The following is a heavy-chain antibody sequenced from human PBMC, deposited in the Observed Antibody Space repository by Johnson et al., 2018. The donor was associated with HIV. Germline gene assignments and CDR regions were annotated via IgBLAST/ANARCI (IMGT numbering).Heavy chain of an antibody. V-gene: IGHV3-66*03. CDR1: GFTVSSNY. CDR2: INTGGGT. D-gene: IGHD2-15*01. Sequence: EVQLVESGGGLIQPGGSLRLSCAASGFTVSSNYMSWVRQAPGKGLEWVSVINTGGGTYYADSVKGRFTMSRDNSKNTLYLQMNSLRAEDTAVYYCARECSGGSCYPLDHDALDSWGQGTMVTVSS. J-gene: IGHJ3*02. CDR3: ARECSGGSCYPLDHDALDS.